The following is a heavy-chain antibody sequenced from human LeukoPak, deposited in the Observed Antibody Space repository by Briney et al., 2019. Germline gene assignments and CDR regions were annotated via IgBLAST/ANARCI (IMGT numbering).Heavy chain of an antibody. V-gene: IGHV3-33*01. D-gene: IGHD5-12*01. CDR3: AREQSTSGHAGAFDI. J-gene: IGHJ3*02. CDR2: TWYGGS. CDR1: GFTLWRHG. Sequence: GKSLRLSCTTSGFTLWRHGMHWVRQAPGKGLEWVAVTWYGGSDYADSVRGRFSVSRDIFGNTVYLHMDNLRVEDTALYYCAREQSTSGHAGAFDIWGQGTVVTVSS.